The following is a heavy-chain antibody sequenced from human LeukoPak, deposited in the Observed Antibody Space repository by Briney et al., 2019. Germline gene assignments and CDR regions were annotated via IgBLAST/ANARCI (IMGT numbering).Heavy chain of an antibody. V-gene: IGHV3-30*18. CDR3: AKVGGGYCSSTSCYDY. D-gene: IGHD2-2*01. CDR1: GFTFSSYG. CDR2: ISYDGSNK. J-gene: IGHJ4*02. Sequence: GGSLRLSCAASGFTFSSYGMHWVRQAPGKGLEWVAVISYDGSNKYYADSVKGRFTISRDNSKNTLYLQMNSLRAEDTAVYYCAKVGGGYCSSTSCYDYWGQGTLVTVPS.